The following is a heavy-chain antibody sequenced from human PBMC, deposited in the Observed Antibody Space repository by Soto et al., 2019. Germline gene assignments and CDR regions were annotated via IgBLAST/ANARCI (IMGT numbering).Heavy chain of an antibody. D-gene: IGHD3-10*01. J-gene: IGHJ4*02. CDR1: GYSFTTYA. CDR3: ARLLSFGELTLDS. V-gene: IGHV1-3*01. Sequence: QVQLVQSGAEVKKPGASVKVSCKASGYSFTTYAIHWVRQAPGQRFEWIGWINAGNGNTKYSQKFQGRVTITRDTSATTTYMELSSLRSEDTAVYYGARLLSFGELTLDSWGQGSLVTVSS. CDR2: INAGNGNT.